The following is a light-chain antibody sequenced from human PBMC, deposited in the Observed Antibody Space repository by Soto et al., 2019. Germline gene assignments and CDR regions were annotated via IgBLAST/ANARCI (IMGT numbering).Light chain of an antibody. J-gene: IGKJ1*01. V-gene: IGKV3-20*01. Sequence: EIVLTQSPGTLSLSPGERATLSCRASQSVSSSYLAWYQQKPGQAPRLLIYGASSGATGIPDRFSGSGSGTDFTLTISRLEPEDFAVYYCQQYGSSPLWTFGQGTKVEIK. CDR1: QSVSSSY. CDR2: GAS. CDR3: QQYGSSPLWT.